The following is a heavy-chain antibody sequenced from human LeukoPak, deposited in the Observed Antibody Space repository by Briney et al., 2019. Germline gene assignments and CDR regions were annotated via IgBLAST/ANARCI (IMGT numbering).Heavy chain of an antibody. CDR2: IGTSTSYI. CDR1: GFTFSSYE. V-gene: IGHV3-21*01. D-gene: IGHD5-12*01. Sequence: GGSLRLSCAASGFTFSSYEMNWVRQTPGKGLEWVSSIGTSTSYIYYADSVKGRFTISRDNAKNSLYLEMNSLRAEDTAVYYCARGPSGYHNTGGQGTLVTVSS. J-gene: IGHJ4*02. CDR3: ARGPSGYHNT.